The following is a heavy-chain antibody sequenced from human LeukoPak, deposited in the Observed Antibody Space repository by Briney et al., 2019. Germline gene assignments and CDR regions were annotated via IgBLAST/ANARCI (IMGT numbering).Heavy chain of an antibody. J-gene: IGHJ6*03. CDR2: IYYSGST. D-gene: IGHD2-15*01. V-gene: IGHV4-59*01. CDR3: ARDALGYCSGGSCYPYCYYYMDV. Sequence: SETLSLTCTVSGGSISSYYWSWIRQPPGKGLEWIGYIYYSGSTNYNPSLKSRVTISVDTSKNQFSLKLSSVTAADTAVYYCARDALGYCSGGSCYPYCYYYMDVWGKGTTVTVSS. CDR1: GGSISSYY.